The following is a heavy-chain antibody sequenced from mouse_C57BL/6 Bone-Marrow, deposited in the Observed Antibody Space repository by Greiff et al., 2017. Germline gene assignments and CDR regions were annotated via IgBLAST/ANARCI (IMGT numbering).Heavy chain of an antibody. J-gene: IGHJ4*01. CDR3: AREGERGAKDY. CDR2: IYPGSGNP. Sequence: QVQLKESGAELVRPGASVNLSCRASGYSFTDYYVNWVKQRPGQGLEWIARIYPGSGNPYYSENFKGKATLTAEKSSSTAYMHLSSLTSEDSTVYFFAREGERGAKDYWGQGTSVTGSS. CDR1: GYSFTDYY. V-gene: IGHV1-76*01.